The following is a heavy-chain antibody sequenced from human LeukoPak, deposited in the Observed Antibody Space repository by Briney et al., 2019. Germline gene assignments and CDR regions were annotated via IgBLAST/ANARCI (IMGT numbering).Heavy chain of an antibody. V-gene: IGHV3-23*01. CDR1: GFTFSNYA. CDR3: AKDKEPLRGSFDL. CDR2: ISNSGGNT. D-gene: IGHD1-26*01. Sequence: PGGSLRLSCAASGFTFSNYAMSWVRQAPGKGLEWVSVISNSGGNTYYADSVKGRFTISRDNSKNTLYLQMNSLRAEDTAVYYCAKDKEPLRGSFDLWGRGTLVTVSS. J-gene: IGHJ2*01.